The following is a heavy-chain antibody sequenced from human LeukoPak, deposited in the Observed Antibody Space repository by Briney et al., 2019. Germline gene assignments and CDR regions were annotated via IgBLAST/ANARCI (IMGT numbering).Heavy chain of an antibody. V-gene: IGHV4-59*01. J-gene: IGHJ4*02. Sequence: SETLSLTCTVSGGSISSYYWSWIRQPPGKGLEWIGYIYYSGSTNYNPSLKSRVTISVDTSKNQFSLKLSSVTAADTAVYYCARDRLAVAGTVGYYFDNWGQGTLVTVSS. CDR1: GGSISSYY. CDR3: ARDRLAVAGTVGYYFDN. CDR2: IYYSGST. D-gene: IGHD6-19*01.